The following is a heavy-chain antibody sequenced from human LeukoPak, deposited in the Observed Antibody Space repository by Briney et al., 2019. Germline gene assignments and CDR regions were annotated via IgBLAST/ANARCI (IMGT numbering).Heavy chain of an antibody. CDR1: GGSISSGGYY. D-gene: IGHD2-15*01. J-gene: IGHJ4*02. CDR2: IYYSGST. CDR3: ARSASGGSGVLDY. Sequence: PSQTLSLTCTVSGGSISSGGYYWSWIRQHPGKGLEWLGYIYYSGSTYYNPSLKSRVTISVDTSKNQFSLKLSSVTAADTAVYYCARSASGGSGVLDYWGQGTLVTVSS. V-gene: IGHV4-31*03.